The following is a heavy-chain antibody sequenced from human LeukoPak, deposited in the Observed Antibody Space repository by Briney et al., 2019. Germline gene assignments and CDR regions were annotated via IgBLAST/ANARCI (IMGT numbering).Heavy chain of an antibody. J-gene: IGHJ4*02. Sequence: GGSLRLSCAASEFTFGNYWMSWVRQAPGKGLEWVANIKQDGREKYYVDSVKGRFTISRDNAKNSLYLQMNSLRAEDTAVYYCASIPIKLTGDSYWGQGTLVTVSS. CDR3: ASIPIKLTGDSY. CDR1: EFTFGNYW. D-gene: IGHD7-27*01. V-gene: IGHV3-7*01. CDR2: IKQDGREK.